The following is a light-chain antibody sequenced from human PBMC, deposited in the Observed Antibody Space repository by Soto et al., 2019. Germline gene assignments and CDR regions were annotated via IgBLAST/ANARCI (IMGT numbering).Light chain of an antibody. V-gene: IGLV4-69*01. J-gene: IGLJ3*02. CDR1: SGHSNYA. CDR3: QTWGTGPWV. CDR2: LNSDGSH. Sequence: QPVLTQSPSASASLGASVKLTCTLSSGHSNYAIAWHQQQPEKGPRYLMKLNSDGSHNKGDGIPDRFSGSSSGAERYLTISSHQSEDEADYYCQTWGTGPWVFGGGTKLTVL.